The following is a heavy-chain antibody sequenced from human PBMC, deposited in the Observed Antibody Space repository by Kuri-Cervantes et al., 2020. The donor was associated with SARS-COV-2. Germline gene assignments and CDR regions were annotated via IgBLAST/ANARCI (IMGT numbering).Heavy chain of an antibody. CDR2: IKQDGSEK. Sequence: GESLKISCAASGFTFRSYWMTWVRQAPGKGLERVANIKQDGSEKYYVDSVKGRFTISSDNAKNSLYLQMNSLRAEDTAVYHCARDGLQEWADYWGQGTLVTVSS. D-gene: IGHD3/OR15-3a*01. J-gene: IGHJ4*02. CDR1: GFTFRSYW. V-gene: IGHV3-7*01. CDR3: ARDGLQEWADY.